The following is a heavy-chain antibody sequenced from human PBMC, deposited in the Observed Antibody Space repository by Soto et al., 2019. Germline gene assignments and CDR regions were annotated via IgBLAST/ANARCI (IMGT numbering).Heavy chain of an antibody. Sequence: SETLSLTCAVSGYSISSGYYWGWIRQPPGKGLEWIGSIYHSGSTYYNPSLKSRVTISVDTSKNQFSLKLSSVTAADTAVYYCAGVDTAMVSAFDIWGQGTMVTVSS. CDR2: IYHSGST. D-gene: IGHD5-18*01. V-gene: IGHV4-38-2*01. CDR3: AGVDTAMVSAFDI. J-gene: IGHJ3*02. CDR1: GYSISSGYY.